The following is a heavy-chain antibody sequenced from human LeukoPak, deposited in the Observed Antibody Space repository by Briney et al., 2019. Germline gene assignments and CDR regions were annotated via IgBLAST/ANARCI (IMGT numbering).Heavy chain of an antibody. J-gene: IGHJ4*02. D-gene: IGHD2-21*01. Sequence: GGSLRLSCAASGFILNNHAMTWVRQAPGKGLQWISVISGSGRTIEYEDSVKGRFTISRDNSKNTVSLKMNNLRVEDTAMYYCAKNVIVKRYIDYWGQGTPVTVSS. CDR1: GFILNNHA. CDR2: ISGSGRTI. CDR3: AKNVIVKRYIDY. V-gene: IGHV3-23*01.